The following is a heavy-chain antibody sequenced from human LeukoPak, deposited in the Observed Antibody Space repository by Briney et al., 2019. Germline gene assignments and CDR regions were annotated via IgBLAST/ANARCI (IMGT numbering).Heavy chain of an antibody. Sequence: PSETLSLTCTVSGGSISNYYWSWIRQPPGKGLEWIGYIYYSGSTNYNPSLKSRVTISVDTSKNQFSLKLSSVTAADTAVYYCARDEDIWGQGTMVIVSA. J-gene: IGHJ3*02. CDR1: GGSISNYY. V-gene: IGHV4-59*01. CDR3: ARDEDI. CDR2: IYYSGST.